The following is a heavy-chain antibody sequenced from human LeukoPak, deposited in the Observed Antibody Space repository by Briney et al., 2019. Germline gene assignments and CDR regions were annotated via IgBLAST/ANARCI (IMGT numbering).Heavy chain of an antibody. V-gene: IGHV1-69*06. D-gene: IGHD5-24*01. J-gene: IGHJ6*03. CDR2: IIPIFGTA. CDR3: ARVITRDYYYYYMDV. Sequence: SVKVSCKASGGTFSSSAISWVRQAPGEGLEWMGGIIPIFGTANYAQKFQGRVTITADKSTSTAYMALSRLRSEDTAVYYCARVITRDYYYYYMDVWGKGTTVTVSS. CDR1: GGTFSSSA.